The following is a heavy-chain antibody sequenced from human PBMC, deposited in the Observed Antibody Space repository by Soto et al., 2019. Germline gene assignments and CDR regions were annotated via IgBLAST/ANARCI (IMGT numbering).Heavy chain of an antibody. J-gene: IGHJ1*01. V-gene: IGHV3-30*19. CDR2: TSYDGSDK. Sequence: QLHLVESGGGVVQPGTSLRVSCVGSGFTFRSYVIHWVRQAPGKGLEWVALTSYDGSDKYYADSVRGRFTISRDNSRNTVDLQMDSLRLEDTALYYCARWGTTGGLDVWGQGTLVSVSS. CDR1: GFTFRSYV. CDR3: ARWGTTGGLDV. D-gene: IGHD3-16*01.